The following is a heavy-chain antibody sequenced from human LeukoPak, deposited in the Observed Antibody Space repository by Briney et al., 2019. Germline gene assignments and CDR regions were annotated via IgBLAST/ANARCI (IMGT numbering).Heavy chain of an antibody. CDR2: INPNSGGT. CDR3: ARDPVAGTHITDY. J-gene: IGHJ4*02. CDR1: GYTFTGYY. V-gene: IGHV1-2*02. Sequence: ASVKVSCKASGYTFTGYYMHWVRQAPGQGLEWMGWINPNSGGTKYAQKFQGRVTMTRDTSISTAYMQLSRLSSDATAVYYCARDPVAGTHITDYWGQGALVTVSS. D-gene: IGHD6-19*01.